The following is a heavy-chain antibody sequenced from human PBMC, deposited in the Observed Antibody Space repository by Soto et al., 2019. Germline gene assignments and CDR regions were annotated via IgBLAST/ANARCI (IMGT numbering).Heavy chain of an antibody. Sequence: QVQLVQSGAEVKEPGSSVKVSCKVSGGTFNTFAISWVRQAPGQGLQWMGGIIPIFGTANYAQKFQGRVTITADESTTTSYMELSSLRSEDTAVYYCARDPCISTTCYHDFWGQGTLVTVSS. V-gene: IGHV1-69*12. CDR1: GGTFNTFA. J-gene: IGHJ4*02. D-gene: IGHD2-2*01. CDR2: IIPIFGTA. CDR3: ARDPCISTTCYHDF.